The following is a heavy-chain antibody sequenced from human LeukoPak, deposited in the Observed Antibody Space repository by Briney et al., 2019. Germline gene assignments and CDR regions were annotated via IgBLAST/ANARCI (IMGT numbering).Heavy chain of an antibody. CDR1: GYTFTSYD. D-gene: IGHD2-2*01. Sequence: ASVKVSCKASGYTFTSYDINWVRQAPGQGLEWMGWINPNSGGTNYAQKFQGRVTMTRDTSISTAYMELSRLRSDDTAVYYCARDRHKSVVPAAVNYWGQGTLVTVSS. CDR3: ARDRHKSVVPAAVNY. J-gene: IGHJ4*02. V-gene: IGHV1-2*02. CDR2: INPNSGGT.